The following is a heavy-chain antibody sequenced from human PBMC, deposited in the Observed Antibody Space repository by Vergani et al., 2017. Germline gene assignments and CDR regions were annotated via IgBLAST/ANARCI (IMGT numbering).Heavy chain of an antibody. J-gene: IGHJ4*02. V-gene: IGHV1-69*09. D-gene: IGHD6-13*01. CDR1: GGTFSSYA. CDR2: IIPSLGIA. Sequence: QVQLVQSGAEVKKPGSSVKVSCKASGGTFSSYAISWVRQAPGQGLEWMGRIIPSLGIANYAQKFQGRVTITEDKSTSTAHMELSSLRSEDTAVYYCARGIAAAGLNYFDYWGQGTLVTVSS. CDR3: ARGIAAAGLNYFDY.